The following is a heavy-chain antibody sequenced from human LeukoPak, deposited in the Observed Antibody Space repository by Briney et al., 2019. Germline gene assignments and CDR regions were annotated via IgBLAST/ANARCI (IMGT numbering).Heavy chain of an antibody. J-gene: IGHJ3*02. D-gene: IGHD3-10*01. CDR1: GITFSSYA. V-gene: IGHV4-59*04. Sequence: GSLRLSCAASGITFSSYAMTWVRQAPGKGLEWIGNIFYSGGTYYSPSLTSRVTISLDTSRNQFSLKLNSVTAADTAVYYCAKSNGYGLVDIWGQGTMVTVSS. CDR2: IFYSGGT. CDR3: AKSNGYGLVDI.